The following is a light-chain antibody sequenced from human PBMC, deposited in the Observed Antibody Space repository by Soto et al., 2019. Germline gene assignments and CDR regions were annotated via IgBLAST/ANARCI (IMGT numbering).Light chain of an antibody. CDR2: KAS. CDR3: QQYNSYSST. V-gene: IGKV1-5*03. J-gene: IGKJ1*01. Sequence: DIQVTQSPSTLSASVGDRVTITCRASQSISSWLAWYQQKPGKAPKLLIYKASSLESGVPSRFSGSGSGTEFTLTISSLQPEDFATYYCQQYNSYSSTFGQGTKVDIK. CDR1: QSISSW.